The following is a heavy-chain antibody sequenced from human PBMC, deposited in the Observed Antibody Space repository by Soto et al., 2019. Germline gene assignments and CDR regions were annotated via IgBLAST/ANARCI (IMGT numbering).Heavy chain of an antibody. V-gene: IGHV1-2*04. CDR3: ARGGQWDFLSDY. CDR1: GYTFTGYY. Sequence: ASVKVFCKASGYTFTGYYMHWVRQAPGQGLEWMGWINPNSGDTHYEEKLQGWVTMTRDTSISTAYMELRRLRSDDTAVYFCARGGQWDFLSDYWGQGTLVTVSS. J-gene: IGHJ4*02. D-gene: IGHD1-26*01. CDR2: INPNSGDT.